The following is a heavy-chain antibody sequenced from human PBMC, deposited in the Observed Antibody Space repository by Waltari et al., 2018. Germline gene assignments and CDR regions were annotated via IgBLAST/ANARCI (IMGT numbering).Heavy chain of an antibody. CDR2: IYYSGST. CDR1: GGSISSRSYY. V-gene: IGHV4-39*07. J-gene: IGHJ5*02. CDR3: ARDSEVVAADENWFDP. Sequence: QLQLQESGPGLVKPSETLSLTCTVSGGSISSRSYYWGWIRQPPGKGLEWIGSIYYSGSTYYNPSLKSRVTISVDTSKNQFSLKLSSVTAADTAVYYCARDSEVVAADENWFDPWGQGTLVTVSS. D-gene: IGHD2-15*01.